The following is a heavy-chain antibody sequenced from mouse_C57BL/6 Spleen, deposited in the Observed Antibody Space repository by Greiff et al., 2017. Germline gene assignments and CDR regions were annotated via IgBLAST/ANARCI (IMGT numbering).Heavy chain of an antibody. CDR3: ARPYGNYGAWFAY. CDR2: ISSGSSTI. D-gene: IGHD2-1*01. V-gene: IGHV5-17*01. CDR1: GFTFSDYG. J-gene: IGHJ3*01. Sequence: EVQRVESGGGLVKPGGSLKLSCAASGFTFSDYGMHWVRQAPEKGLEWVAYISSGSSTIYYADPVKGRFTISRDNAKNTLFLQMTSLRSEDTAMYYCARPYGNYGAWFAYWGQGTLVTVSA.